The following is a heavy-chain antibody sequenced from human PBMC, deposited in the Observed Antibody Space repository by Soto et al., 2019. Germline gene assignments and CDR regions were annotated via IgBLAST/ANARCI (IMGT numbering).Heavy chain of an antibody. J-gene: IGHJ4*02. D-gene: IGHD6-19*01. Sequence: QLQLQESGPGLVKPSETLSLTCTVSGGSISSSSYYWGWIRQPPGKGLEWIGSIYYSGSTYYNPSLESRVTISVDTSKNQFSLKLRSVTAADTAVYYCARPTFQAVADQGFDYWGQGTLVTVSS. CDR2: IYYSGST. CDR1: GGSISSSSYY. CDR3: ARPTFQAVADQGFDY. V-gene: IGHV4-39*01.